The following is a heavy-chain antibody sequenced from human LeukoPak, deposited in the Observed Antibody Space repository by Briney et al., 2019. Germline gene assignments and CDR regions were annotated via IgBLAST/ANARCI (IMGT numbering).Heavy chain of an antibody. D-gene: IGHD1-26*01. J-gene: IGHJ4*02. CDR2: IYYSGST. CDR3: ARAKVTRQTPSPSFDY. V-gene: IGHV4-59*06. CDR1: GGSISSYY. Sequence: SETLSLTCTVSGGSISSYYWSWIRQHPGKGLEWIGYIYYSGSTYYNPSLKSRVTISVDTSKNQFSLKLSSVTAADTAVYYCARAKVTRQTPSPSFDYWGQGTLVTVSS.